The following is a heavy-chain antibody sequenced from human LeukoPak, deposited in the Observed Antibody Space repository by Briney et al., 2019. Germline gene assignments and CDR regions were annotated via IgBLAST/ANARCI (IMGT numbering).Heavy chain of an antibody. V-gene: IGHV3-30*19. CDR3: ARDTSSVPHSINWANNRFDP. D-gene: IGHD6-13*01. CDR1: GFAFSSSA. J-gene: IGHJ5*02. CDR2: VSFDGSNK. Sequence: GGSLRLSCAASGFAFSSSAMHWVRQSPDKGLEWLAIVSFDGSNKYYADSVEGRFTISRDNSKNTLYLQISSLRVDDTAIYYCARDTSSVPHSINWANNRFDPWGQGTLVTVSS.